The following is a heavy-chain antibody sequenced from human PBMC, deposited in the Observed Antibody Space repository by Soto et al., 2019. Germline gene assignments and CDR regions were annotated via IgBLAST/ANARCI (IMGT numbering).Heavy chain of an antibody. D-gene: IGHD3-22*01. J-gene: IGHJ5*02. Sequence: PGGSLRLSCAASGFTFSSYGMHWVRQAPGKGLEWVAVISYDGSNKYYADSVEGRFTISRDNSKNTLYLQMNSLRAEDTAVYYCAKAPHYYDSSGLFDPWGQGTLVTVSS. CDR1: GFTFSSYG. CDR2: ISYDGSNK. CDR3: AKAPHYYDSSGLFDP. V-gene: IGHV3-30*18.